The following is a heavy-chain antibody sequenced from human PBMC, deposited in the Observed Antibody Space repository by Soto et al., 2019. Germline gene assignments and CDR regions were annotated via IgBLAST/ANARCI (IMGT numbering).Heavy chain of an antibody. CDR2: ISGSGGST. CDR1: GFTFSSYA. V-gene: IGHV3-23*01. Sequence: EVQLLESGGGLVQPGGSLRLSCAASGFTFSSYAMSRVRQAPGQRLEWVSAISGSGGSTYYADSVKGRFTISRDNSKNTLYLQMNSQRAEDTAVYYCAKGFSCDYGDSRLPDYWGQGTLVTVSS. D-gene: IGHD4-17*01. J-gene: IGHJ4*02. CDR3: AKGFSCDYGDSRLPDY.